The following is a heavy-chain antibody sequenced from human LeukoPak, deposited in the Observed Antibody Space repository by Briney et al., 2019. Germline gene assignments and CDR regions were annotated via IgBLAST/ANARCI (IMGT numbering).Heavy chain of an antibody. CDR1: GFTFSSYW. J-gene: IGHJ3*02. D-gene: IGHD3-3*01. CDR2: IKQDGSEK. Sequence: GGSLRLSCAASGFTFSSYWMSWVRQAPGKGLEWVANIKQDGSEKYYVDSVKGRFTISRDNAKNSLYLQMNSLRAEDTAVYYCARGAYDFWSGYYSGAFDIWGQGTMVTVSS. V-gene: IGHV3-7*01. CDR3: ARGAYDFWSGYYSGAFDI.